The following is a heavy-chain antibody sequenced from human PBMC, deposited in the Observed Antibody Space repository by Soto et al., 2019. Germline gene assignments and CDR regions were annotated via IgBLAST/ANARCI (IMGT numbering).Heavy chain of an antibody. J-gene: IGHJ5*02. CDR3: SRSLNS. CDR2: INQDGSEK. Sequence: GSLRLSCAAPGFNFSTYWMDWVRQTPGKGLEWVANINQDGSEKNYVDSVKGRFTISRDNAKNSLYLQMSSLTAEDSALYYCSRSLNSWGQGTLVTVSS. V-gene: IGHV3-7*01. CDR1: GFNFSTYW.